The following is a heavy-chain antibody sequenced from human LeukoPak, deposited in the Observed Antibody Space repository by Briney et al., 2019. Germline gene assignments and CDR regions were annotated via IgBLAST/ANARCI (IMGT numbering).Heavy chain of an antibody. CDR3: ARDMALDGDYDPYYYYYGMDV. CDR2: ISYDGSNK. V-gene: IGHV3-30-3*01. J-gene: IGHJ6*02. CDR1: GFTFSSYA. Sequence: PGGSLRLSCAASGFTFSSYAMHWVRQAPGKGLEWVAVISYDGSNKYYADSVKGRFTISRDNSKNTLYLQMNSLRAEDTAVYYCARDMALDGDYDPYYYYYGMDVWGQGTTVTVSS. D-gene: IGHD4-17*01.